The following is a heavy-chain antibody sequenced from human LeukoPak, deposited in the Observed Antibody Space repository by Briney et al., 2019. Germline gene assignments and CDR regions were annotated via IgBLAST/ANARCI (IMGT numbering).Heavy chain of an antibody. CDR1: AFTFNDYY. V-gene: IGHV3-11*01. J-gene: IGHJ5*02. Sequence: TGRSLRLSCAASAFTFNDYYMRWIRQAPGKGLECLSYINIGGTNTHYADSVKGRFTISRDNAKKSLYLEMNNLRAEDTAVYYCATDGAGFDTWGQGVLVTVSS. CDR3: ATDGAGFDT. CDR2: INIGGTNT.